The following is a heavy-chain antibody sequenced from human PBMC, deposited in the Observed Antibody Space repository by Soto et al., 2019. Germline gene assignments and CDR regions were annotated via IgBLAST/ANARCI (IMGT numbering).Heavy chain of an antibody. V-gene: IGHV3-23*01. J-gene: IGHJ5*02. CDR3: AKCDVLMTTSVGWCNWFDP. D-gene: IGHD2-21*01. CDR2: ISGSGGNT. CDR1: GFTFSTFA. Sequence: EVQLLESGGSLVQPGGSLRLSCAASGFTFSTFAMNWVRQAPGEGLEWVSSISGSGGNTQYADSVKGRVTISIDNSKNTLYLQMNTLRAEDTAVYYCAKCDVLMTTSVGWCNWFDPWGQGTLVIVSS.